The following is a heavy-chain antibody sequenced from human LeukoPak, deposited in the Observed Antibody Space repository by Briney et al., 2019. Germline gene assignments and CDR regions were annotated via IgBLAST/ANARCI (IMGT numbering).Heavy chain of an antibody. Sequence: SETLSLTCAVYGGSFSGYYWSWIRQPPGKGLEWIGEINHSGSTNYNPSLKSRVTISVDTSKNQFSLKLSSVTAADTAVYYCARQNRRNYYDSSGYYFNYWGQGTLVTVSS. J-gene: IGHJ4*02. V-gene: IGHV4-34*01. CDR3: ARQNRRNYYDSSGYYFNY. CDR1: GGSFSGYY. CDR2: INHSGST. D-gene: IGHD3-22*01.